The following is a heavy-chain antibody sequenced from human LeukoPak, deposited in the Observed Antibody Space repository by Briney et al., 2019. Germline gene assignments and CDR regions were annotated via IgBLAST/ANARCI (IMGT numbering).Heavy chain of an antibody. J-gene: IGHJ3*02. V-gene: IGHV1-69*06. CDR1: GYTFTSYD. CDR3: ARDKTGAKHAFDI. Sequence: ASVKVSCKASGYTFTSYDINWVRQAPGQGLEWMGGIIPIFGTANYAQKFQGRVTITADKSTSTAYMELSSLRSEDTAVYYCARDKTGAKHAFDIWGQGTMVTVSS. D-gene: IGHD1-26*01. CDR2: IIPIFGTA.